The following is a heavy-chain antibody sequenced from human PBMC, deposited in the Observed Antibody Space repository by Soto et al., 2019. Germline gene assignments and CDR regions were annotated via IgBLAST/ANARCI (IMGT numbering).Heavy chain of an antibody. V-gene: IGHV3-23*01. CDR1: GFTFSSYA. D-gene: IGHD3-3*01. CDR3: AKAASERFVGWPCDY. CDR2: ISGSGGST. J-gene: IGHJ4*02. Sequence: EVQLLESGGGLVQPGGSLRLSCAASGFTFSSYAMSWVRQAPGKGLEWVSAISGSGGSTYYADSVKGRFTISRDNSKNTLYLHMNSLRADDTAVYYGAKAASERFVGWPCDYWGQGTLVPVFS.